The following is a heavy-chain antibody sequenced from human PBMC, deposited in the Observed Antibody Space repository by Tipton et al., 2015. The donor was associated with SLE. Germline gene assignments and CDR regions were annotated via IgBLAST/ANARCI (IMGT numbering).Heavy chain of an antibody. V-gene: IGHV4-59*08. CDR1: GGSISSYY. J-gene: IGHJ5*02. Sequence: TLSLTCTVSGGSISSYYWSWIRQPPGKGLEWIGYIYYSGSTNYNPSLKSRVTISVDTSKNQFSLKLRSVTAADTAVYYCAKHRYWFDPWGQGTLVTVSS. CDR3: AKHRYWFDP. CDR2: IYYSGST.